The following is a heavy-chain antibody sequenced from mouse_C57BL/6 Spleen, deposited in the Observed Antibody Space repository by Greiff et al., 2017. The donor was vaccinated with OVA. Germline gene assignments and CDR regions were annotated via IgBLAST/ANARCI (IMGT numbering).Heavy chain of an antibody. V-gene: IGHV3-6*01. CDR1: GYSITSGYY. D-gene: IGHD6-5*01. Sequence: ESGPGLVKPSQSLSLTCSVTGYSITSGYYWNWIRQFPGNKLEWMGYISYDGSNNYNPSLKNRISITRDTSKNQFFLKLNSVTTEDTATYYCARDLSTWYFDVWGTGTTVTVSS. J-gene: IGHJ1*03. CDR2: ISYDGSN. CDR3: ARDLSTWYFDV.